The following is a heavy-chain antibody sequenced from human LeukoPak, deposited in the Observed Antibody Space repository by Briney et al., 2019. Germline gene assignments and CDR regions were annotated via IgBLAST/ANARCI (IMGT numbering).Heavy chain of an antibody. CDR3: ARVRAYYYDSSGYYWPSGFDY. D-gene: IGHD3-22*01. J-gene: IGHJ4*02. CDR2: ISAYNGNT. Sequence: ASVKVSCKASGYTFTSYGISWVRQAPGQGLEWMGWISAYNGNTNYAQKLQGRVTMTTDTSTSTAYMELRSLRSDDTAVYYCARVRAYYYDSSGYYWPSGFDYWGQGTLVTVSS. CDR1: GYTFTSYG. V-gene: IGHV1-18*01.